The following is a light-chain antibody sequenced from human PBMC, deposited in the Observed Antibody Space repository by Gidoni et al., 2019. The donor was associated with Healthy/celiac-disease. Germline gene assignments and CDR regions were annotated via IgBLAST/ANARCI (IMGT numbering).Light chain of an antibody. CDR2: DAS. CDR3: QQRSNWPEVT. CDR1: QSVSSY. V-gene: IGKV3-11*01. Sequence: EIVLTQSPATLSLSPGERATLSCRARQSVSSYLAWYQQQPGQAPRLLIYDASNRATGIPARFSGSGSGTDFTLTISSLEPEDFAVYYCQQRSNWPEVTFGPXTKVDIK. J-gene: IGKJ3*01.